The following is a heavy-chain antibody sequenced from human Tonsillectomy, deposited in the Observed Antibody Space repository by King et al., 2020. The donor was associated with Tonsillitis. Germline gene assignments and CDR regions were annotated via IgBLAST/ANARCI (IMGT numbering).Heavy chain of an antibody. CDR1: GFTFSSYW. V-gene: IGHV3-74*02. J-gene: IGHJ2*01. D-gene: IGHD2/OR15-2a*01. CDR2: IINAGSST. CDR3: ARGSTQNVDL. Sequence: QLVQSGGGLVQPGGSLRLSCAASGFTFSSYWMHWVRQAPGKGLVWVSRIINAGSSTNYADSVTGRFTISRDNAKNTLYLQMNSLRAEDTAVYFCARGSTQNVDLCGRGTLVTVSA.